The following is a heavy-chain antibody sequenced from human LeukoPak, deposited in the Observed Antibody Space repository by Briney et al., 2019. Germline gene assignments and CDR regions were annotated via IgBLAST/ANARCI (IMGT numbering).Heavy chain of an antibody. J-gene: IGHJ4*02. CDR1: GFTFSSYA. Sequence: GGSLRLSCAASGFTFSSYAMHWVRQAPGKGLEWVAVISYDGSNKYYADSVKGRFTISRDNSKNSLYLQMNSLRAEDTALYYCAKDISPYYYGSGSHVNYFDYWGQGTLVTVSS. CDR3: AKDISPYYYGSGSHVNYFDY. D-gene: IGHD3-10*01. V-gene: IGHV3-30*04. CDR2: ISYDGSNK.